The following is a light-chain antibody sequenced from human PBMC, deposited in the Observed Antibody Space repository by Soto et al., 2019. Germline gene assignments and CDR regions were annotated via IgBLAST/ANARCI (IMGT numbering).Light chain of an antibody. V-gene: IGKV1-5*01. J-gene: IGKJ1*01. Sequence: DIQMTQSPSTLSASLGDRVTITCRASQTIHTFLAWYQQKAGKAPKLLIYDASNLESGVPSRFSCSGSGTEFTLTVSSLQPDDFATFYCQQFHSFPWTFGQGTKVEI. CDR1: QTIHTF. CDR3: QQFHSFPWT. CDR2: DAS.